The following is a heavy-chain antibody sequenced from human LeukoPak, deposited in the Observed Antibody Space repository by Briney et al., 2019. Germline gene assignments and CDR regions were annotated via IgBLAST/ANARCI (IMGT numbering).Heavy chain of an antibody. CDR2: INSDGSSS. V-gene: IGHV3-74*01. CDR1: GFTFSNYW. Sequence: GGALRLSCAASGFTFSNYWMHWVRQAPGKGLVWVSRINSDGSSSSYADDVKGRFTISRDTAKNKLYLQMNSLRDEDAAVYFCARGGSRPLDYWGQGTLVTVSS. CDR3: ARGGSRPLDY. D-gene: IGHD3-10*01. J-gene: IGHJ4*02.